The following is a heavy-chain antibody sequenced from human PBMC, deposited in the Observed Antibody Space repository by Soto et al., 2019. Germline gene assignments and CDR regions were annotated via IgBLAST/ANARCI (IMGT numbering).Heavy chain of an antibody. CDR2: INPSGGST. V-gene: IGHV1-46*01. CDR1: GYTFTSYY. D-gene: IGHD5-12*01. J-gene: IGHJ6*02. Sequence: ASVKVSRKASGYTFTSYYMHWVRQAPGQGLEWMGIINPSGGSTSYAQKFQGRVTMTRDTSTSTVYMELSSLRSEDTAVYYCARDSRWLQLGGNYYYGIDVWGQGTTVTVSS. CDR3: ARDSRWLQLGGNYYYGIDV.